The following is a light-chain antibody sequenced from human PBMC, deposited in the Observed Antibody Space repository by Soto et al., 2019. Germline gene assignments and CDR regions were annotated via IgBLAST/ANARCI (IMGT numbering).Light chain of an antibody. CDR1: QSLTSN. J-gene: IGKJ4*01. CDR3: QQYNHWSGMLS. Sequence: EIILTQSPATLYVSPGERAILSCRASQSLTSNLAWYQQRPGQAPRLLIYDTSTRATDIPARFSGSGSGTEFTLTIASLQSEDFAVYYCQQYNHWSGMLSFGGGTRV. CDR2: DTS. V-gene: IGKV3D-15*01.